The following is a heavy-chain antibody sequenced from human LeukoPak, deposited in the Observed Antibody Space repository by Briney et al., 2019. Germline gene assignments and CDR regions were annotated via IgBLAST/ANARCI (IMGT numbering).Heavy chain of an antibody. CDR3: AKDRCSGGSCYFDY. Sequence: GGSLRLSCAASGFTLSSYVMNWDRQAPGKGLEWVSAISASGGSTYYADSVKGRFTISRDNSKNTLYLQMNSLRAEDTAVYHCAKDRCSGGSCYFDYWGQGTVVTVSS. CDR2: ISASGGST. J-gene: IGHJ4*02. D-gene: IGHD2-15*01. CDR1: GFTLSSYV. V-gene: IGHV3-23*01.